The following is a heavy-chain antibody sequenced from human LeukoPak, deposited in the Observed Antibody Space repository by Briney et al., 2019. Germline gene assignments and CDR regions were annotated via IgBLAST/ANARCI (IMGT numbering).Heavy chain of an antibody. CDR3: ARALDTAMVTRFFDY. V-gene: IGHV4-34*01. J-gene: IGHJ4*02. Sequence: PSETLSLTCAVYGGSFSGYYWSWIRQPPGKGLEWIGEINHSGSTNYNPSLKSRVTISVDTSKNQFSLKLSSVTAADTAVYYCARALDTAMVTRFFDYWGQGTLVTVSS. CDR2: INHSGST. D-gene: IGHD5-18*01. CDR1: GGSFSGYY.